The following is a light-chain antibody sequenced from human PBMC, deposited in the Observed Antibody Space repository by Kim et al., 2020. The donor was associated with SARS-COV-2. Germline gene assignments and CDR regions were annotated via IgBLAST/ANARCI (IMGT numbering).Light chain of an antibody. CDR1: SLRSYY. CDR3: NSRDSSGNHHYV. J-gene: IGLJ1*01. CDR2: GKN. V-gene: IGLV3-19*01. Sequence: RQIVRITCQGDSLRSYYASWYQQKPGQAPVLVIYGKNNRPSGIPDRFSGSSSGNTASLTITGAQAEDEADYYCNSRDSSGNHHYVFGTGTKVTVL.